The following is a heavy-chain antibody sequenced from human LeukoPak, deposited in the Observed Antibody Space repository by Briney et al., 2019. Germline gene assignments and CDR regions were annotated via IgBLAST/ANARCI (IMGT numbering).Heavy chain of an antibody. D-gene: IGHD6-6*01. Sequence: GRSLRLSCAASGFTFSSYAMHWVRQAPGKGLEWVAVISYDGSNKYYADSVKGRITISRDNSKNTLYLQMNSLRAEDTAVYYCARGSSIAAPIVYWGQGTLVTVSS. J-gene: IGHJ4*02. CDR3: ARGSSIAAPIVY. CDR1: GFTFSSYA. CDR2: ISYDGSNK. V-gene: IGHV3-30*01.